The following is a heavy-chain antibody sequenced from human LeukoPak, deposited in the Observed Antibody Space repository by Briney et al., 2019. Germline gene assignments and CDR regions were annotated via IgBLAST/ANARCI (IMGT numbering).Heavy chain of an antibody. V-gene: IGHV1-69*13. D-gene: IGHD6-19*01. J-gene: IGHJ1*01. CDR1: GGTFSNYA. CDR3: ARILSSSWYEYFHH. Sequence: SVKVSCKASGGTFSNYAISWVRQAPGQGLEWMGAIIPIFGTANYAQKFQGRVTITADESTSTAYMELSSLRSEDTAVYYCARILSSSWYEYFHHWGQGTLSPSPQ. CDR2: IIPIFGTA.